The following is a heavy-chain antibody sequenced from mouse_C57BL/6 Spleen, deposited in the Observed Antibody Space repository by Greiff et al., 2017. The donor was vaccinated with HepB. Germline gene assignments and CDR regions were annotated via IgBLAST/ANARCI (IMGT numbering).Heavy chain of an antibody. CDR1: GYTFTSYW. Sequence: QVQLQQPGTELVKPGASVKLSCKASGYTFTSYWMHWVKQRPGQGLEWIGNINPSNGGTNYNEKFKSKATLTVNKSSSTAYMQLSSLTSEDSAVYYCARWGFDYYGSSLWYFDVWGTGTTVTVSS. CDR2: INPSNGGT. J-gene: IGHJ1*03. V-gene: IGHV1-53*01. D-gene: IGHD1-1*01. CDR3: ARWGFDYYGSSLWYFDV.